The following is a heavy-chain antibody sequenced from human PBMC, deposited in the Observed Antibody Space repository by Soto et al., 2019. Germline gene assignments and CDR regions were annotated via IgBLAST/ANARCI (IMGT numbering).Heavy chain of an antibody. CDR3: TRPHCSGGSCYFQH. Sequence: GGSLRLSCAASGFTFSGSAMHWVRQASGKGLEWVGRIRSKANSYATAYAASVKGRFTISRDDSKNTAYLQMNSLKTEDTAVYYCTRPHCSGGSCYFQHWGQGTLVTVSS. CDR2: IRSKANSYAT. D-gene: IGHD2-15*01. J-gene: IGHJ1*01. CDR1: GFTFSGSA. V-gene: IGHV3-73*01.